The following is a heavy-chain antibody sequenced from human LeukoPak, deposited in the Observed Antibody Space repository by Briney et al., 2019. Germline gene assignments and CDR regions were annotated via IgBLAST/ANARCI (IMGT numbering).Heavy chain of an antibody. Sequence: PSQTLSLTCTVSGGSISSGDYYWSWIRQPPGKGLEWIGYTYYSGSTHNPSLKSRVTISVDTSKNQFSLKLSSVTAADTAVYYCARHLGYNYGAFDIWGQGTMVTVSS. V-gene: IGHV4-30-4*08. CDR3: ARHLGYNYGAFDI. CDR2: TYYSGST. CDR1: GGSISSGDYY. J-gene: IGHJ3*02. D-gene: IGHD5-24*01.